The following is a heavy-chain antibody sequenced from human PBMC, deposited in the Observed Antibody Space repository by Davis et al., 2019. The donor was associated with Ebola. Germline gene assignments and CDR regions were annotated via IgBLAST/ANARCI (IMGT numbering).Heavy chain of an antibody. CDR2: ISGSGGST. V-gene: IGHV3-23*01. CDR1: GFTFSSYA. J-gene: IGHJ5*02. D-gene: IGHD6-19*01. CDR3: ATQQVYWYSSGWPIPGFDP. Sequence: GESLKISCAASGFTFSSYAMSWVRQAPGKGLEWVSAISGSGGSTYYADSVKGRFTISRDNSKNTLYLQMNSLRAEDTAVYYCATQQVYWYSSGWPIPGFDPWGQGTLVTVSS.